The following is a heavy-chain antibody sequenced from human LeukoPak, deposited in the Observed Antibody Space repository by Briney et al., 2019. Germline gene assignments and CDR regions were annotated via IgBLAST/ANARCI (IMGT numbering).Heavy chain of an antibody. V-gene: IGHV3-9*01. D-gene: IGHD3-22*01. J-gene: IGHJ4*02. CDR3: AKSAHYYDSSGYNDY. Sequence: PGRSLRLSCATSGFTFDDYAMHWVRQAPGKGLEWVSGISWNSGSIGYADSVKGRFTISRDNAKNSLYLQMNSLRAEDTALYYCAKSAHYYDSSGYNDYWGQGTLVTVSS. CDR2: ISWNSGSI. CDR1: GFTFDDYA.